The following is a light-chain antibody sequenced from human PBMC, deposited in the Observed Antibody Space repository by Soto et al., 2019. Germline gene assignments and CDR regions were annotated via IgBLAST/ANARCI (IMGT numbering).Light chain of an antibody. CDR3: QQRSNLLT. Sequence: EIVLTQSPATLSLSPGERATLSCRASQSVSSYLAWYQQKPGQAPRLLIYDASNRATGIPARFSGSGSGTDFTLTISSLEAEDFAVYYCQQRSNLLTFGGGTKAEIK. CDR2: DAS. V-gene: IGKV3-11*01. J-gene: IGKJ4*01. CDR1: QSVSSY.